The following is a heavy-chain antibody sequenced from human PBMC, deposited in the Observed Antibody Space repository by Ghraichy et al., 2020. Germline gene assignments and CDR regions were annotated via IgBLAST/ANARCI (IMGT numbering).Heavy chain of an antibody. J-gene: IGHJ2*01. Sequence: ASVKVSCKASGYTFTGYFTHWVRQAPGQGPEWKGWIDPETGDTDYAQKFQGRITMIGDTSTSTFYMELRSLRPDDTAVYFCARDNAVRGIIFGFRFFGLWGRGTLVSVSS. CDR1: GYTFTGYF. CDR2: IDPETGDT. V-gene: IGHV1-2*02. CDR3: ARDNAVRGIIFGFRFFGL. D-gene: IGHD3-10*01.